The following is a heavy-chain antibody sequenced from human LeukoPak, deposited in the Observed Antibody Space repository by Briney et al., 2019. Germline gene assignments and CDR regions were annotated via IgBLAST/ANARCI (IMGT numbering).Heavy chain of an antibody. J-gene: IGHJ4*02. D-gene: IGHD3-22*01. CDR3: ARDYDSSGYYYFDY. Sequence: GGSLRLSCAASGFTFSSYWMSWVRQAPGKGLEWVANIKQDGSEKYYVDSVKGRFTISRDNAKNSLYPQMNSLRAEDTAVYYCARDYDSSGYYYFDYWGQGTLVTVSS. V-gene: IGHV3-7*01. CDR2: IKQDGSEK. CDR1: GFTFSSYW.